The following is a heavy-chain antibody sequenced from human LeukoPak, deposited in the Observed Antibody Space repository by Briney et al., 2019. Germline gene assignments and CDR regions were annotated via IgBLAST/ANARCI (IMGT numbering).Heavy chain of an antibody. V-gene: IGHV4-34*01. J-gene: IGHJ4*02. D-gene: IGHD3-16*02. Sequence: SETLSLTCAVYGGSFSGYYWSWIRQPPGKGLEWIGEINHSGSTNYNPSLKSRVTISVDTSKNQFSLKLGSVTAADTAVYYCARGGPYYDYVWGSYRYTFPYFGYWGQGTLVTVSS. CDR1: GGSFSGYY. CDR3: ARGGPYYDYVWGSYRYTFPYFGY. CDR2: INHSGST.